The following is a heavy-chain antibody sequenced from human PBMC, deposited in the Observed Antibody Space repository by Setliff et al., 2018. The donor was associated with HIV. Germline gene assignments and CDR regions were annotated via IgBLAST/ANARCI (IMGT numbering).Heavy chain of an antibody. J-gene: IGHJ4*02. CDR2: IYHSGST. CDR1: AYSISSGYY. CDR3: ARDSRRTMIIVGFDY. V-gene: IGHV4-38-2*02. D-gene: IGHD3-22*01. Sequence: SETLSLTCAVSAYSISSGYYWGWIRQPPGKGLEWIGSIYHSGSTYYNPSLKSRVTISVDTSKNQFSLKLTSVTAADTAVYYCARDSRRTMIIVGFDYWGQGTLVTVSS.